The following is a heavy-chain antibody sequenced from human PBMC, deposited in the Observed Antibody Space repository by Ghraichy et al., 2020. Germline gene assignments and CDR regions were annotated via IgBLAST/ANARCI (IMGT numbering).Heavy chain of an antibody. CDR3: ARDLSSPRYGMDV. Sequence: GGSLRLSCAVSGFTFDRHDMAWVRQAPGKGLEWVSYISSSSSTIFYADSVKGRFTISRDNARNSLSLQMNSLRDEDTAVYYCARDLSSPRYGMDVWGQGTTVTVSS. J-gene: IGHJ6*02. CDR2: ISSSSSTI. V-gene: IGHV3-48*02. CDR1: GFTFDRHD.